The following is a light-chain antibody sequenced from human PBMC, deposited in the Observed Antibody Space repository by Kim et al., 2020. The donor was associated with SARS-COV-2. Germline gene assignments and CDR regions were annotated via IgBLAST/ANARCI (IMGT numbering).Light chain of an antibody. V-gene: IGLV2-8*01. Sequence: QSALTQPPSASGSPGQSVTISCTGTSSEVGGYNYVSWYQQHPGKAPKLMIYEVSKRPSGVPDRFSGSKSGNTASLTVSGLQAEDEADYYCSSYAGSNNLVFGGGTKLTFL. CDR3: SSYAGSNNLV. J-gene: IGLJ3*02. CDR1: SSEVGGYNY. CDR2: EVS.